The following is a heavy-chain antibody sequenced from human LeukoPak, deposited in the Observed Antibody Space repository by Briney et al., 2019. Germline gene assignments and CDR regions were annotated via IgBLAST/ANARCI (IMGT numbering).Heavy chain of an antibody. V-gene: IGHV4-39*01. D-gene: IGHD3-3*01. Sequence: SETLSLTCTVSGGSISSSSCYWGWIRQPPGKGLEWIGSIYYSGSTYYNPSLKSRVTISVDTSKNQFSLKLSSVTAADTAVYYCARRSGDFWSGYANWFDPWGQGTLVTVSS. CDR1: GGSISSSSCY. CDR3: ARRSGDFWSGYANWFDP. J-gene: IGHJ5*02. CDR2: IYYSGST.